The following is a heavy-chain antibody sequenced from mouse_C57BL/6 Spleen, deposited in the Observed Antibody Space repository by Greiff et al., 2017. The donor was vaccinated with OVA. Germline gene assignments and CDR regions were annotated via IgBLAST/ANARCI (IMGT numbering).Heavy chain of an antibody. D-gene: IGHD2-3*01. CDR2: IYPGSGST. CDR1: GYTFTSYW. J-gene: IGHJ3*01. V-gene: IGHV1-55*01. Sequence: QVHVKQPGAELVKPGASVKMSCKASGYTFTSYWITWVKQRPGQGLEWIGDIYPGSGSTNYNEKFKSKATLTVDTSSSTAYMQLSSLTSEDSAVYYCAGGYYPFAYWGQGTLVTVSA. CDR3: AGGYYPFAY.